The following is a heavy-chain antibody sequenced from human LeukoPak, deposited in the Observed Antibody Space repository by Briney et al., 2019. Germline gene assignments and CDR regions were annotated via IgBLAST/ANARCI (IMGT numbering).Heavy chain of an antibody. Sequence: PGGSLRLSCAASGFTFSSYEMNWVRQAPGKGREGGSYISSSGSTIYYADSVKGRFTISRDNAKNSLYLKMNSLRAEDTALYYCARNNYYGEIHYFDYWGQGTLVTVSS. J-gene: IGHJ4*02. CDR3: ARNNYYGEIHYFDY. CDR2: ISSSGSTI. V-gene: IGHV3-48*03. D-gene: IGHD3-10*01. CDR1: GFTFSSYE.